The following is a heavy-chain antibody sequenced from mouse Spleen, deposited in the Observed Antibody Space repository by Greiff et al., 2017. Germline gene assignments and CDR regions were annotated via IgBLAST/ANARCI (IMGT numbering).Heavy chain of an antibody. Sequence: QVQLQQSGPELVKPGASVKLSCKASGYTFTSYDINWVKQRPGQGLEWIGDIYPGSGSTNYNEKFKSKATLTVDTSSSTAYMQLSSLTSEDSAVYYCARSKEVYYGSSYNDYWGQGTTLTVSS. V-gene: IGHV1-55*01. CDR3: ARSKEVYYGSSYNDY. CDR2: IYPGSGST. D-gene: IGHD1-1*01. J-gene: IGHJ2*01. CDR1: GYTFTSYD.